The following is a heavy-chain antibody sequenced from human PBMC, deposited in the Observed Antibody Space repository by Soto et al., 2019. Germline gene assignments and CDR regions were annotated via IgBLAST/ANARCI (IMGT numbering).Heavy chain of an antibody. D-gene: IGHD1-7*01. CDR2: ILVSDST. Sequence: GWSLRLSCAASGFICSSYDMSWVRQAPGKGLEWVSTILVSDSTHYEDSVRGRFTISRDRSKNTVYLQMNSLTAGDTAVYYCAKATATTGGAFEICGEGRMVTVSS. CDR3: AKATATTGGAFEI. V-gene: IGHV3-23*01. CDR1: GFICSSYD. J-gene: IGHJ3*02.